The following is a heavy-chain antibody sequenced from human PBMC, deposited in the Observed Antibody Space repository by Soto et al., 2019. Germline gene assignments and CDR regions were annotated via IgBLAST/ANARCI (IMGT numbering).Heavy chain of an antibody. J-gene: IGHJ4*02. V-gene: IGHV3-23*01. D-gene: IGHD6-19*01. CDR1: GFTFSNYG. CDR2: MSRDGGVK. Sequence: EVQLLESGGGLVQPGGSLRLSCAASGFTFSNYGMTWVRQAPGKGLEWVSGMSRDGGVKDYTDSVKGRFTISRDISKNTPYLQMNHLRAEDTAVYYCAKIDKFNPQSSGWANRFDYWGQGTLVTVSS. CDR3: AKIDKFNPQSSGWANRFDY.